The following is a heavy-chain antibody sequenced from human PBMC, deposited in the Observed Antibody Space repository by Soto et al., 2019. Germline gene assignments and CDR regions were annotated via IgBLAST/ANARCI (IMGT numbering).Heavy chain of an antibody. CDR3: ARAPDSSSPNNAFDY. CDR2: IIPIFGTA. Sequence: ASVKVSCKASGGTFSSYAISWVRQAPGQGLEWMGGIIPIFGTANYAQKFQGRVTITADESTGTAYMELSSLRSEDTAVYYCARAPDSSSPNNAFDYWGQGTLVTVSS. V-gene: IGHV1-69*13. J-gene: IGHJ4*02. CDR1: GGTFSSYA. D-gene: IGHD6-13*01.